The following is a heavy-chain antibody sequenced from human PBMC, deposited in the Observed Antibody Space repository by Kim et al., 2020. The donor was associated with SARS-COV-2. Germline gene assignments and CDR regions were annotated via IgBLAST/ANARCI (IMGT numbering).Heavy chain of an antibody. Sequence: GGSLRLSCTSSGFTFGDYAMSWFRQAPGKGLEWVGFIRSKAYGGPTEYAASVKGRFTISRDDSKRIAYLQMNSLKTEDTAVYYCTRRCWGIGYGYYFDYWGQGALVTVSS. J-gene: IGHJ4*02. CDR3: TRRCWGIGYGYYFDY. CDR1: GFTFGDYA. V-gene: IGHV3-49*03. D-gene: IGHD5-18*01. CDR2: IRSKAYGGPT.